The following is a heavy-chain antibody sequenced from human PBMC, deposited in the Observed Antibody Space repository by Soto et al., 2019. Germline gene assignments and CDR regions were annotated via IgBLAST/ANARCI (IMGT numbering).Heavy chain of an antibody. D-gene: IGHD5-12*01. J-gene: IGHJ4*02. Sequence: PGGSLRLSCAASGFTFGSYWMSWVRQAQGKGLVWVSRIDSDGSSTTYADSVKGRFTISRDSAKNTLYLQINSLRDEDTGVYYCARGATGYGNFDYWGQGTLVTVSS. CDR3: ARGATGYGNFDY. V-gene: IGHV3-74*01. CDR1: GFTFGSYW. CDR2: IDSDGSST.